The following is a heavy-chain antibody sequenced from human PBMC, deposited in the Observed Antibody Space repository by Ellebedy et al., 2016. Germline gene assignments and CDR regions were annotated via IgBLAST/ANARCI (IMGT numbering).Heavy chain of an antibody. Sequence: GESLKISCAASGFIFSSYWIHWVRQAPGKGLVWVSRVSGDGTSTNYADFVKGRFTISRDNVKNTVFLQMSSLRAEDTAIYYCVRDLGVTSSYLDTWGQGTLVTVSS. CDR3: VRDLGVTSSYLDT. CDR1: GFIFSSYW. CDR2: VSGDGTST. J-gene: IGHJ4*02. D-gene: IGHD2/OR15-2a*01. V-gene: IGHV3-74*01.